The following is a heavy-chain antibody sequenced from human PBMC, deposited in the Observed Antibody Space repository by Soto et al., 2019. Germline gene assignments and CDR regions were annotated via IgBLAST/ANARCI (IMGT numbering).Heavy chain of an antibody. D-gene: IGHD2-15*01. CDR2: ISGSGGST. CDR3: AKDTIPGYCSGGSCYTPYYYYYGMDV. J-gene: IGHJ6*02. V-gene: IGHV3-23*01. CDR1: GFTFSSYA. Sequence: GGSLRLSCAASGFTFSSYAMSWVRQAPGKGLEWVSAISGSGGSTYYADSVKGRFTISRDNSKNTLYRQMTSLRAEDTAVYYCAKDTIPGYCSGGSCYTPYYYYYGMDVWGQGTTVTVSS.